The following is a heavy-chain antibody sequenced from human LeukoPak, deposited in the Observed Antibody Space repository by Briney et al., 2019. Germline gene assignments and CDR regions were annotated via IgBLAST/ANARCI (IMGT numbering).Heavy chain of an antibody. J-gene: IGHJ6*03. V-gene: IGHV4-39*07. Sequence: SETLSLTCTVSGGSISSSSYYWGWIRQPPEKGLELIGSIYYSGSTYYNPSLKSRVTISVDTSKNQFSLKLTSVTAADTAVYYCARTGYSSGWYEDYYYYYMEVWGKGTTVTVSS. CDR2: IYYSGST. CDR1: GGSISSSSYY. CDR3: ARTGYSSGWYEDYYYYYMEV. D-gene: IGHD6-19*01.